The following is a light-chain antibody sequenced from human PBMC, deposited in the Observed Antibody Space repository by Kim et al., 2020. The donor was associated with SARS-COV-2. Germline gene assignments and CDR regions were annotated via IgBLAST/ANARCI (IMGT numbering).Light chain of an antibody. V-gene: IGKV1-27*01. CDR1: QGISNY. J-gene: IGKJ4*01. CDR3: HKYNSALT. CDR2: AAS. Sequence: LSASVGDRVTITCRASQGISNYLAWYQQKPGKVPKLLIYAASTLQSGVPSRFSGSGSGTDFTLTISSLQPEDVATYYCHKYNSALTFGGGTKLEI.